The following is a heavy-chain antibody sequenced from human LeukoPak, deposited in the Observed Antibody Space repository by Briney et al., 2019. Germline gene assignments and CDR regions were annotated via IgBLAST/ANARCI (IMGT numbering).Heavy chain of an antibody. CDR2: IYNSGST. CDR1: GGSLSSGSYY. V-gene: IGHV4-61*02. D-gene: IGHD3-10*01. CDR3: ARRGMELWFGELSNPYYFDY. Sequence: PSETLSLTCTVSGGSLSSGSYYWTWIRQPAGKGLELIGRIYNSGSTNYNPSLKSRVTISVDTSKNQFSLKLSSVTAADTAVYYCARRGMELWFGELSNPYYFDYWGQGTLVTVSS. J-gene: IGHJ4*02.